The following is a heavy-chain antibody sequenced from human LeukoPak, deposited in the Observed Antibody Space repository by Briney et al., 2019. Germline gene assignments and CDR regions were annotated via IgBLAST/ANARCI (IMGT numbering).Heavy chain of an antibody. D-gene: IGHD3-9*01. CDR3: TRDLMDYDVSTGLHHYYMDV. Sequence: GGSLRLSCAVSGFTFSNYWMSWVRQAPGKGLEWVANIKQDGSEKNYVDSVEGRFTISRDNAKNSLYLQMNTLRVEDTAVYYCTRDLMDYDVSTGLHHYYMDVWGQGTTVTVSS. V-gene: IGHV3-7*01. CDR1: GFTFSNYW. J-gene: IGHJ6*02. CDR2: IKQDGSEK.